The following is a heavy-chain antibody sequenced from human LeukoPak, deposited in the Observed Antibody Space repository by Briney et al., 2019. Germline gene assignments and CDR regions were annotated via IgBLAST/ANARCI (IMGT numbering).Heavy chain of an antibody. V-gene: IGHV3-66*01. CDR2: TYTGGST. CDR1: GFTVSDHY. Sequence: PGGSLRLSCAASGFTVSDHYMTWVRQAPGKGLEWVSITYTGGSTYSADSVKDRFTVSRDSSKNTLYLEMNSLRAEDTAIYYCAGSALLTADPFDYWGQGTLVTVSS. J-gene: IGHJ4*02. CDR3: AGSALLTADPFDY. D-gene: IGHD2-2*01.